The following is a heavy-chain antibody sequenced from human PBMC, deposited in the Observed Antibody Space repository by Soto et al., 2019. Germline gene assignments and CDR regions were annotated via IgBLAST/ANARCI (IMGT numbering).Heavy chain of an antibody. D-gene: IGHD6-19*01. Sequence: EVQLLESGGGLVQPGGSLRLSCAGSGFTFSTYAMNWVRQAPGKGLEWLSLISGSGSGTYYADSVKGRFTVSRDNSKNTLYLQMNSLGAEDTAVYYCAKRGRGAVAFDYWGQGTLVTVSS. J-gene: IGHJ4*02. CDR1: GFTFSTYA. CDR3: AKRGRGAVAFDY. CDR2: ISGSGSGT. V-gene: IGHV3-23*01.